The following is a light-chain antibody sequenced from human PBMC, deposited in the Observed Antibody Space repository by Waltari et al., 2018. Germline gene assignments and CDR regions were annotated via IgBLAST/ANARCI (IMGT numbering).Light chain of an antibody. V-gene: IGKV1-5*03. CDR1: QSISTW. J-gene: IGKJ1*01. CDR3: QQYNSYPWT. Sequence: DIQLTQSPSTLTASVGDRVTITCRASQSISTWLAWYQQKPGKAPNLLIYKASTLQSGVPLRFGGSGSATEFTLPISSLQPDDFATYYCQQYNSYPWTFGQATKVEIK. CDR2: KAS.